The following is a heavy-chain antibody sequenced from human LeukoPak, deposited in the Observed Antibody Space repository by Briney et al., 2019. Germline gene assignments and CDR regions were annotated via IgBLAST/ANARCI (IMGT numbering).Heavy chain of an antibody. Sequence: SETLSLTCAVSGGSISSYYWSWIRQPPGKGLEWIGYIYYSGSTNYNPSLKSRVTISVDTSKNQFSLKLSSVTAADTAVYYCAREIVRGVQDFRWFDPWGQGTLVTVSS. V-gene: IGHV4-59*01. D-gene: IGHD3-10*01. J-gene: IGHJ5*02. CDR2: IYYSGST. CDR1: GGSISSYY. CDR3: AREIVRGVQDFRWFDP.